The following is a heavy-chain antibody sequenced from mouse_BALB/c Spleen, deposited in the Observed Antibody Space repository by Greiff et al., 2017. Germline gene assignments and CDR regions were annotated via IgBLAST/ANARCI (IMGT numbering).Heavy chain of an antibody. CDR1: GFTFSSYA. J-gene: IGHJ2*01. D-gene: IGHD2-1*01. Sequence: EVQVVESGGGLVKPGGSLKLSCAASGFTFSSYAMSWVRQTPEKRLEWVASISSGGSTYYPDSVKGRFTISRDNARNILYLQMSSLRSEDTAMYYCARDGNYGFDYWGQGTTLTVSS. CDR2: ISSGGST. V-gene: IGHV5-6-5*01. CDR3: ARDGNYGFDY.